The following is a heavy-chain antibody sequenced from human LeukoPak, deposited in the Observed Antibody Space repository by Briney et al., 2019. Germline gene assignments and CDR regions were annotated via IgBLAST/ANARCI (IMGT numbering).Heavy chain of an antibody. V-gene: IGHV3-20*04. CDR2: INWNGGST. CDR3: ARDGLGDSSGYFFSNYFDY. D-gene: IGHD3-22*01. J-gene: IGHJ4*02. Sequence: GGSLRLSCAASGFSFDDYGMSWVRQAPGKGLEWVSGINWNGGSTGYADSVKGRFTISRDNAKNSLYLQINSLRAEDAAFYYCARDGLGDSSGYFFSNYFDYWGQGTLVTVSS. CDR1: GFSFDDYG.